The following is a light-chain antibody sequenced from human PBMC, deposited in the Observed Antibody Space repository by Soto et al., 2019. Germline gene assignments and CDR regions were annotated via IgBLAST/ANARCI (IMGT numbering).Light chain of an antibody. CDR1: QSISSW. CDR3: QQYNSHET. V-gene: IGKV1-5*03. CDR2: KAS. J-gene: IGKJ1*01. Sequence: DIQMTQSPSTLSASVGDRVTITCRASQSISSWLAWYQQKPGKAPKLLIYKASSLESGVPSRFSGSGSGTEFTLTISGLQPDDFATYYCQQYNSHETFGQGTKVEIK.